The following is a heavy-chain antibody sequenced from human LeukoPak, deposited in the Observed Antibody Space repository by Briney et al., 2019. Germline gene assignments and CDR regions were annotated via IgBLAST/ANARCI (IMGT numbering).Heavy chain of an antibody. CDR2: IIPIFGTA. V-gene: IGHV1-69*13. Sequence: SVKVSCKASGDTFSSYAISWVRQAPGQGLEWMGGIIPIFGTANYAQKFQGRVTITADESTSTAYMELSSLRSEDTAVYYCARGLRFLEWLACYWGQGTLVTVSS. CDR3: ARGLRFLEWLACY. CDR1: GDTFSSYA. D-gene: IGHD3-3*01. J-gene: IGHJ4*02.